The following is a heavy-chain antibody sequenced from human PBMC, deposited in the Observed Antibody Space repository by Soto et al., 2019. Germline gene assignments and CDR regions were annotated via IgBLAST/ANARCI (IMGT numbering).Heavy chain of an antibody. CDR3: AKGRSRVYYYYAMDV. J-gene: IGHJ6*02. V-gene: IGHV3-23*01. CDR2: ISGGGGST. CDR1: GFTFSSYA. Sequence: GGSLRLSCAVSGFTFSSYAMNWVRQAPGKGLEWVSGISGGGGSTHYADSVKGRFTISRDNSKNTLYLQMSSLRAEDTAVYYCAKGRSRVYYYYAMDVWGQGTTVTVSS.